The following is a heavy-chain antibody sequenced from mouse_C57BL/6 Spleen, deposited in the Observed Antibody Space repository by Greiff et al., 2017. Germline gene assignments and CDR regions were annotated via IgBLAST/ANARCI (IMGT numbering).Heavy chain of an antibody. J-gene: IGHJ4*01. CDR2: ISDGGSYT. CDR1: GFTFSSYA. Sequence: EVQVVESGGGLVKPGGSLKLSCAASGFTFSSYAMSWVRQTPEKRLAWVATISDGGSYTYYPDNVKGRFTISRDNAKNNLYLQMSHLKSEDTAMYYCARDWTPLAMDYWGQGTSVTVSS. CDR3: ARDWTPLAMDY. V-gene: IGHV5-4*01.